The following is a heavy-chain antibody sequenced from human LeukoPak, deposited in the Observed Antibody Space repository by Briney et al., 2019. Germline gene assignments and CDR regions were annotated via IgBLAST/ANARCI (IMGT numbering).Heavy chain of an antibody. Sequence: SETLSLTCTVSGGSISSSSYYWGWIRQPPGKGLEWIGSIYYSGSTYYNPSLKSRVTISVDTSKNQFSLKLSSVTAADTAVYYCARHPGGDGYPRRDYYYYYYMDVWGKGTTVTVSS. D-gene: IGHD5-24*01. CDR1: GGSISSSSYY. V-gene: IGHV4-39*01. CDR3: ARHPGGDGYPRRDYYYYYYMDV. CDR2: IYYSGST. J-gene: IGHJ6*03.